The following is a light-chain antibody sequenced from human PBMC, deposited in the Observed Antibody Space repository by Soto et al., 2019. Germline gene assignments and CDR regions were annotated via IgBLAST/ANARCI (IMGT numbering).Light chain of an antibody. CDR2: DTS. CDR1: QSVSSN. CDR3: QQYQNSPRT. V-gene: IGKV3D-15*01. J-gene: IGKJ1*01. Sequence: EIVMTQSPATLSVSPGERATLSCRASQSVSSNLAWYQQRPGQAPRLLIYDTSKRATGIPDRFSGSGSGTDFTLTISRLEPEDFAVYYCQQYQNSPRTFGQGTKVDIK.